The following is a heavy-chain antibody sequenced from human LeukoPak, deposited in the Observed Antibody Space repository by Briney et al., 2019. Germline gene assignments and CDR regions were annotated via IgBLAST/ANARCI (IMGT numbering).Heavy chain of an antibody. V-gene: IGHV3-23*01. CDR1: GIAFDKNA. D-gene: IGHD5-24*01. CDR2: ISHSGGAT. J-gene: IGHJ4*02. Sequence: GGSLRLSCAAFGIAFDKNAMSWVRQAPGKGLEWVSTISHSGGATHYADSVKGRFTISRDNSKDTVSLQMSSLRVEDTAVYYCANFKGKDGIKDHFDYWGQGTLVTVSS. CDR3: ANFKGKDGIKDHFDY.